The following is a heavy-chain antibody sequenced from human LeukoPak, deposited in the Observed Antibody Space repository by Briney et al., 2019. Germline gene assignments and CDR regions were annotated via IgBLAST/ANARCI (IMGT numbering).Heavy chain of an antibody. CDR3: ARDSSSGWFV. V-gene: IGHV3-21*04. D-gene: IGHD6-19*01. CDR2: ITSSSSYI. J-gene: IGHJ3*01. Sequence: GGSLRLSCAASGFTFSRYSINWVRQAPGRGLEWVSSITSSSSYIYYADSVEGRFTISRDNAKNSLYLQMNSLRAEDTAVYYCARDSSSGWFVWGQGTMVTVSS. CDR1: GFTFSRYS.